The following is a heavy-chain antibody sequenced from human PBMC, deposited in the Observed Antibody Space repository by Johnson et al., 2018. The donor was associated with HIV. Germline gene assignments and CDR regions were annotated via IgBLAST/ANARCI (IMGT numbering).Heavy chain of an antibody. Sequence: VQLVESGGDVARPGGSLRLSCEASGFTFDEYDMSWVRQAPGKGLEWVSSINWNGGTPGSADSVKGRFTVSRDSSKTTLFLQMKSLRPEDTAVYFWGKEDGSAIVCSDDGFHLWGQGTMVTLSS. CDR2: INWNGGTP. CDR3: GKEDGSAIVCSDDGFHL. CDR1: GFTFDEYD. V-gene: IGHV3-20*04. J-gene: IGHJ3*01. D-gene: IGHD3-22*01.